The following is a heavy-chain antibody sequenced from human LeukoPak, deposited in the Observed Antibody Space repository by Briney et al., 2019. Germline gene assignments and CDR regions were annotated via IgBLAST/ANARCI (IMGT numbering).Heavy chain of an antibody. V-gene: IGHV1-2*02. J-gene: IGHJ3*02. Sequence: ASVKVSCTASGYTFTGYYMHWVRQAPGQGLEWMGWINPNSGGTNYAQKFQGRVTMTRDTSISTAYMELSRLRSDDTAVYYCAREDVVVVAATYAFDIWGQGTMVTVSS. CDR1: GYTFTGYY. CDR3: AREDVVVVAATYAFDI. D-gene: IGHD2-15*01. CDR2: INPNSGGT.